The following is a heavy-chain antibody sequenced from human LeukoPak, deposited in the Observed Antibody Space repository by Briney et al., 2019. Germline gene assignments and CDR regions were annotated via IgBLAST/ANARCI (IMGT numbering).Heavy chain of an antibody. CDR3: ARDSSSSGGGWFDP. CDR2: IYSGGST. D-gene: IGHD6-6*01. CDR1: GFTVSSNY. V-gene: IGHV3-53*01. Sequence: PGGSLRLSCAASGFTVSSNYMSWVRQAPGKGLEWVSVIYSGGSTYYADSAKGRFTISRDNSKNTLYLRMNSLRAEDTAVYYCARDSSSSGGGWFDPWGQGTLVTVST. J-gene: IGHJ5*02.